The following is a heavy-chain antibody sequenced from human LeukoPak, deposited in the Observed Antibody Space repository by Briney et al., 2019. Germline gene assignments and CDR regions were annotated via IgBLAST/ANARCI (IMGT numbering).Heavy chain of an antibody. D-gene: IGHD3-16*02. CDR1: GFTFSSFW. V-gene: IGHV3-7*01. J-gene: IGHJ4*02. CDR2: IKQDESEK. CDR3: ARSVITFGGVIVIPLNFDY. Sequence: GGSLRLSCAASGFTFSSFWMSWVRQAPGKGLEWVANIKQDESEKYYVDSVKGRFSIFRDNAKNSVYLQMNSLRAEDTAVYYCARSVITFGGVIVIPLNFDYWGQGTLVTVSS.